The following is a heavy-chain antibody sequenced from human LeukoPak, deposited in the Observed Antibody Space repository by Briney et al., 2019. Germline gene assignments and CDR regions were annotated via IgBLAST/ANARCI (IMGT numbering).Heavy chain of an antibody. V-gene: IGHV1-2*02. CDR2: INPNSGGT. CDR3: ARGIDSASPPLGTFEI. Sequence: ASVKVSCKASGYTFTGSYIHWVRQAPGQGLEWMGWINPNSGGTNYALKFQGRVTMTWDTSISTVYMELRSLRSDDTAVYYCARGIDSASPPLGTFEIWGQGTMVTVSS. J-gene: IGHJ3*02. CDR1: GYTFTGSY. D-gene: IGHD1-26*01.